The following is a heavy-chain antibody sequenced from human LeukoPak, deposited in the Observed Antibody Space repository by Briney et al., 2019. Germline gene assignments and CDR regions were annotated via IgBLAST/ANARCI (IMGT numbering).Heavy chain of an antibody. CDR1: GGSISSGDYY. D-gene: IGHD5-18*01. CDR3: ARGIQLWLHL. CDR2: IYYSGST. Sequence: SETLSLTCTVSGGSISSGDYYWSWIRQPPGKGLEWIGYIYYSGSTYYNPSLKSRVTISVDTSKNQSSLKLSSVTAADTAVYYCARGIQLWLHLWGQGTLVTVSS. V-gene: IGHV4-30-4*01. J-gene: IGHJ4*02.